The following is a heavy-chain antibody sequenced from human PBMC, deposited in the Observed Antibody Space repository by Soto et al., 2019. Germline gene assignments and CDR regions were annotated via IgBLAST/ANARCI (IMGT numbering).Heavy chain of an antibody. CDR3: AKVSYGSGTQPHSPFDI. CDR2: ISGSGGST. J-gene: IGHJ3*02. Sequence: EVQLLESGGGLVQPGGSLRLSCAASGFTFSSYAMSWVRQAPGKGLEWVSAISGSGGSTYYADSVKGRFTISRDNSKNTLYLQMNSLRAEDTAVYYCAKVSYGSGTQPHSPFDIWGQGTMVTVSS. D-gene: IGHD3-10*01. CDR1: GFTFSSYA. V-gene: IGHV3-23*01.